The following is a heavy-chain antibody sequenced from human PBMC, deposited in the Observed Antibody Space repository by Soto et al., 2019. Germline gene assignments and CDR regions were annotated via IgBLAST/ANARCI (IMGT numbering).Heavy chain of an antibody. J-gene: IGHJ4*02. D-gene: IGHD6-6*01. CDR3: ASEPPEYSKLDY. Sequence: SVKVSCKASGGTFGSYIISWVRQAPGRGLEWMGRSIPILAIANYAQKFQGRVTITADKSTSTAYMELSSLRSEDTAVYYCASEPPEYSKLDYWGRGTLDT. CDR1: GGTFGSYI. V-gene: IGHV1-69*02. CDR2: SIPILAIA.